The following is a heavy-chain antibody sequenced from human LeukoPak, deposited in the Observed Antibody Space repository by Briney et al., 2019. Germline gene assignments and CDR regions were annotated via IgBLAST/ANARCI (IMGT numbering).Heavy chain of an antibody. CDR3: ARQGGIVGATDY. J-gene: IGHJ4*02. CDR2: IYYSGST. CDR1: GGPISSSSYY. D-gene: IGHD1-26*01. Sequence: SETLSLTCTVSGGPISSSSYYWGWLRQPPGKGLEWIGSIYYSGSTYYNPSLKSRVTISVDTSKNQFSLKLSSVTAADTAVYYCARQGGIVGATDYWGQGTLVTVSS. V-gene: IGHV4-39*01.